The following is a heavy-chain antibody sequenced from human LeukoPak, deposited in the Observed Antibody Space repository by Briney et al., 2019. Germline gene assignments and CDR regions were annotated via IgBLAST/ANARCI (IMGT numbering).Heavy chain of an antibody. CDR3: AKDADHRGVIGMDV. Sequence: GGSLRLSCAASGFTFSSYGMHWVRQAPGKGLEWVAFIRYDGSNKYYADSVKGRFTISRDNSKNTLYLQMNSLRAEDTAVYYCAKDADHRGVIGMDVWGKGTTVTISS. CDR1: GFTFSSYG. CDR2: IRYDGSNK. D-gene: IGHD3-10*01. J-gene: IGHJ6*03. V-gene: IGHV3-30*02.